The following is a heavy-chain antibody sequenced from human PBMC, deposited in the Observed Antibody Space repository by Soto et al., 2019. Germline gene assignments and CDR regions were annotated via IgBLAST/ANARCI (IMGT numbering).Heavy chain of an antibody. CDR1: GFTYTNYW. J-gene: IGHJ4*02. D-gene: IGHD5-12*01. V-gene: IGHV3-74*01. CDR2: INLDGSGT. CDR3: ASVAI. Sequence: QPGGSLRLSCAASGFTYTNYWMHWVRQVPGKGLVWVSRINLDGSGTSYADSVKGRFTISRDNAKNTLYLQMNSLRAEDSAVYYCASVAIWGQGTLVTVSS.